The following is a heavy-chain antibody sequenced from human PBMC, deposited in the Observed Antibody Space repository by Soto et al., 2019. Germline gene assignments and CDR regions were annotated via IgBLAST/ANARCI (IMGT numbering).Heavy chain of an antibody. V-gene: IGHV3-64*01. Sequence: EVQLVESGGGLVQPGGSLRLSCAASGFTFSSYAMHWVRQAPGKGLEYVSAISSNGGSTYYANSVKGRFTISRDNXXXXXXXXXXXXXXXXXXXXXXAXXXXXXXGYVLDYWGQGTLVTVSS. CDR1: GFTFSSYA. CDR3: AXXXXXXXGYVLDY. J-gene: IGHJ4*02. D-gene: IGHD5-12*01. CDR2: ISSNGGST.